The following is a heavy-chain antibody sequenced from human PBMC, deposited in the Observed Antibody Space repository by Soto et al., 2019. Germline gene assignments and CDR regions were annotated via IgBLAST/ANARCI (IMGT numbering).Heavy chain of an antibody. CDR1: GFTFSSYA. CDR2: ISGSGGDT. J-gene: IGHJ3*01. D-gene: IGHD2-2*01. V-gene: IGHV3-23*01. Sequence: PGGSLRLSCAASGFTFSSYAMSWVRQAPGKGLEWVSAISGSGGDTYYADSVQGRFTISRDNSKNTLYLQVSSLRAEDTAVYYCAKHYCGSSTTCFDAFDFWGQGTMVTVSS. CDR3: AKHYCGSSTTCFDAFDF.